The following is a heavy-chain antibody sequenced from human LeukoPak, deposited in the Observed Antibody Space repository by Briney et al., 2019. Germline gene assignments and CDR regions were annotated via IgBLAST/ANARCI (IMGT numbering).Heavy chain of an antibody. CDR3: ARAVAGDDAFDI. D-gene: IGHD6-19*01. Sequence: SETLSLTCAVYGGSFSGYYWSWIRQPPGKGLEWIGEINHSGSTNYNPSLKSRVTISVDTSKNQFSLKLSSVTAADTAVYYCARAVAGDDAFDIWGQGTMVTVSS. CDR2: INHSGST. CDR1: GGSFSGYY. V-gene: IGHV4-34*01. J-gene: IGHJ3*02.